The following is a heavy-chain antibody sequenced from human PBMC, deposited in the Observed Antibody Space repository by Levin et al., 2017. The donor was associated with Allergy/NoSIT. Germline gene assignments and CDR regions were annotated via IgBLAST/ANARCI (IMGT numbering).Heavy chain of an antibody. Sequence: SCAASGFTFSSYGMHWVRQAPGKGLEWVAVISYDGSDKYYADSVKGRFTISRDNSKNTLYLQMNSLRAEDTAVYYCAKGGYSYGYEVDYWGQGTLVTVSS. J-gene: IGHJ4*02. CDR3: AKGGYSYGYEVDY. CDR1: GFTFSSYG. V-gene: IGHV3-30*18. CDR2: ISYDGSDK. D-gene: IGHD5-18*01.